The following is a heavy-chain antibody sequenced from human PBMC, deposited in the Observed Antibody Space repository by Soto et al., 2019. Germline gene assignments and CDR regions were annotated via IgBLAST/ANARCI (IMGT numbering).Heavy chain of an antibody. Sequence: SETLSLTCTVSGGSISSNSYYWSWIRQHPEKGLERIGYIYYSGSTYYNPSLKSRLTISVDTSKNQFSLKLSSVTAADTAVYYCAGYSYDSTAYPYWGQGTLVTVSS. J-gene: IGHJ4*02. V-gene: IGHV4-31*03. CDR1: GGSISSNSYY. CDR3: AGYSYDSTAYPY. D-gene: IGHD3-22*01. CDR2: IYYSGST.